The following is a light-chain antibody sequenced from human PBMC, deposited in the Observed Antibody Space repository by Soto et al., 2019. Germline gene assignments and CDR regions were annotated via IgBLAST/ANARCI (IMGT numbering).Light chain of an antibody. CDR3: QQRSNWPPT. V-gene: IGKV3-11*01. Sequence: VLTQSPGTLSLSPGERATLSCRASQSVSSYLAGYQQKPGQAPRLLIYDASNRATGIPARFSGSGSGTDFTLTISSLEPEDFAVYYCQQRSNWPPTFGQGTKVDI. CDR1: QSVSSY. CDR2: DAS. J-gene: IGKJ1*01.